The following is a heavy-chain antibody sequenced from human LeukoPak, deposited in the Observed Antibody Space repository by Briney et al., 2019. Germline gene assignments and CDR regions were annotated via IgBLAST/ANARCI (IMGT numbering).Heavy chain of an antibody. J-gene: IGHJ5*02. D-gene: IGHD5-24*01. V-gene: IGHV1-2*02. CDR3: ARKTEMATTFDP. CDR2: INPNSGGT. CDR1: GYTFTGYY. Sequence: ASVKVSCKASGYTFTGYYMHWVRQAPGQGLEWMGWINPNSGGTNYAQKFQGRVTMTRDTSISTAYMELSRLRSDDTAVYYCARKTEMATTFDPWGQGTLVTVSS.